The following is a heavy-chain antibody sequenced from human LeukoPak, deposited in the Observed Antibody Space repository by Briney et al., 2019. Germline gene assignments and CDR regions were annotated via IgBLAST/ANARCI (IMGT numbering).Heavy chain of an antibody. Sequence: PSETLSLTCTVSGDSVTSHNYYWSWIRQPPGKGLEWIGFISYSGSTSYNPSLKSRVTISIDTSKNQFSLELSSVTAADTAVYYCARDGGPIEMATNPLSFDYWGQGTLVTVSS. CDR3: ARDGGPIEMATNPLSFDY. D-gene: IGHD5-24*01. J-gene: IGHJ4*02. CDR1: GDSVTSHNYY. CDR2: ISYSGST. V-gene: IGHV4-61*01.